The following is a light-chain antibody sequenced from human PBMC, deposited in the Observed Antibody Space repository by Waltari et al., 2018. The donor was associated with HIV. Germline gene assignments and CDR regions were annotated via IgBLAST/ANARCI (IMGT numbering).Light chain of an antibody. CDR1: SSDVGGYNY. CDR3: SSYTSSSTPVV. J-gene: IGLJ2*01. CDR2: EVS. Sequence: QSALAQPASVSGSPGQSITISCTGTSSDVGGYNYVSWYQHHPCQAPKLRVYEVSNRPSGVSNRFSGSKSGNTAYLTISGIQAEEEADYYCSSYTSSSTPVVFGGGTKLTVL. V-gene: IGLV2-14*01.